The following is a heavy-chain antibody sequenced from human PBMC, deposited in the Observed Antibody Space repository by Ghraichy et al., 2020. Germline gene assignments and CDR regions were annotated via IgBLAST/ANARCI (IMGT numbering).Heavy chain of an antibody. J-gene: IGHJ4*02. V-gene: IGHV4-39*02. Sequence: SETLSLTCTVSGGSISTTSYHWGWVRQPPGKGLEWIGSIFYSGNTYYSPSLQSRVTISVDTSKNRFSLTLSSMTAADTAVYFCTREAAGAADYWGQGTLFTVSS. CDR2: IFYSGNT. CDR1: GGSISTTSYH. CDR3: TREAAGAADY. D-gene: IGHD6-25*01.